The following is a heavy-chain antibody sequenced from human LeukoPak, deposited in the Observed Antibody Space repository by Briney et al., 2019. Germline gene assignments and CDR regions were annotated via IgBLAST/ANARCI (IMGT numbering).Heavy chain of an antibody. CDR1: GYTFTSYD. CDR2: MNPNSGNT. Sequence: ASVKVSCKASGYTFTSYDINWVRQATGQGLEWVGWMNPNSGNTGYAQKFQGRVTMTRNTSISTAYMELSSLRSEDTAVYYCARLRWFGESPTRYYYGMDVWGQGTTVTVSS. D-gene: IGHD3-10*01. V-gene: IGHV1-8*01. CDR3: ARLRWFGESPTRYYYGMDV. J-gene: IGHJ6*02.